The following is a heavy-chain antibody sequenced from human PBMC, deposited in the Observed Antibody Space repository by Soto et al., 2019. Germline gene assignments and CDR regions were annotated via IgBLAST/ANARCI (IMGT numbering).Heavy chain of an antibody. Sequence: GGSLRLSCAASGFTFNNYGIHWVRQTPGQGLEWVAVISSDGSKKYYADSVKGRFTISRDNSKNTLYLQMSSLRAEDTAVYYCAKGDHYDSSGAFDYWGQGTVVTVSS. CDR3: AKGDHYDSSGAFDY. D-gene: IGHD3-22*01. V-gene: IGHV3-30*18. J-gene: IGHJ4*02. CDR1: GFTFNNYG. CDR2: ISSDGSKK.